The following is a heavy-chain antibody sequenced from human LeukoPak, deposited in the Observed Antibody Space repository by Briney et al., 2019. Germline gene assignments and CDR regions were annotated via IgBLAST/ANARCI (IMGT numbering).Heavy chain of an antibody. D-gene: IGHD2-15*01. Sequence: GASVKVSCKASGYTFTSYDINWVRQAPGQGLEWMGWINTNTGNPTYAQGFTGRFVFSLDSSVSTAYLQISSLKAEDTAVYYCARGGLPVWYYYMDVWGKGTTVTVSS. J-gene: IGHJ6*03. CDR2: INTNTGNP. CDR3: ARGGLPVWYYYMDV. V-gene: IGHV7-4-1*02. CDR1: GYTFTSYD.